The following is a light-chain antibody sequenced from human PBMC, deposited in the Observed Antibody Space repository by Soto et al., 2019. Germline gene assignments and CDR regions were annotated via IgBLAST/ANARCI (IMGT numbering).Light chain of an antibody. CDR2: EVS. Sequence: QSALTQPASVSGSPGQSITISCTGTSSDVGSYNLVSWYQQHPGKAPKLMIYEVSKRPSGVSNRFSGSKSGNTASLTISGLQAEDEADYYCRSYAGSSRGNVFGTGTKLTVL. J-gene: IGLJ1*01. CDR1: SSDVGSYNL. V-gene: IGLV2-23*02. CDR3: RSYAGSSRGNV.